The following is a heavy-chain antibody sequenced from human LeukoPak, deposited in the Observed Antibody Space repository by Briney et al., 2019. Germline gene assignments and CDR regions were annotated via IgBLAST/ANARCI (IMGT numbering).Heavy chain of an antibody. CDR2: IYYSGST. V-gene: IGHV4-59*01. CDR1: GGSISSYY. CDR3: ASITIFGVVSPPPMDV. J-gene: IGHJ6*04. Sequence: SETLSLTCTVSGGSISSYYWSWIRQPPGKGLEWIGYIYYSGSTNYNPSLKSRVTISVDTSKNQFSLKLSSVTAADTAVYYCASITIFGVVSPPPMDVWGKGTTVTVSS. D-gene: IGHD3-3*01.